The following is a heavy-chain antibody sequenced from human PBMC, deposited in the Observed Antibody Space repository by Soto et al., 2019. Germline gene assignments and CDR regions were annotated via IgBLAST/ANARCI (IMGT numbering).Heavy chain of an antibody. D-gene: IGHD3-10*01. V-gene: IGHV1-69*13. CDR3: ARDNIRGAKDNYYYYAMAV. CDR2: IIPIFGTA. J-gene: IGHJ6*01. CDR1: GGTFSSYA. Sequence: AASVKVSCKASGGTFSSYAISWVRQAPGQGLEWMGGIIPIFGTANYAQKFQGRVTITADESTSTAYMELSSLRSEDTAVYYCARDNIRGAKDNYYYYAMAVRAHGTTV.